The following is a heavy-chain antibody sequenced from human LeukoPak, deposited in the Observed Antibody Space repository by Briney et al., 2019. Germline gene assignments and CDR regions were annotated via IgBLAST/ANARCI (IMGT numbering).Heavy chain of an antibody. CDR3: ARTGYSSSSIGY. D-gene: IGHD6-13*01. V-gene: IGHV3-74*01. CDR1: GSTFSSYW. Sequence: GGSLRLSCAASGSTFSSYWMNWVRHAPGKGLVWVSRINSDGSSTSYADSVKGRFTISRDNAKNTLYLQMNSLRAEDTAVYYCARTGYSSSSIGYWGPGTLVTVSS. CDR2: INSDGSST. J-gene: IGHJ4*02.